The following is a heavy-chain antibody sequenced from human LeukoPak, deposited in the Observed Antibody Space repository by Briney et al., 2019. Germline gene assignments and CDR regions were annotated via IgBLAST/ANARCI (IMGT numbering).Heavy chain of an antibody. D-gene: IGHD1-1*01. CDR1: GFTSSDYY. Sequence: PGASLRLSCLASGFTSSDYYMSWVRQAPKKGLEWISYMSSRGYPTYYAESVKGRFAISRDNAKNTLYLQMHNLRTDNTAVYFCARVGIALTSPFDYWGLGTLVAVSS. CDR3: ARVGIALTSPFDY. CDR2: MSSRGYPT. V-gene: IGHV3-11*01. J-gene: IGHJ4*02.